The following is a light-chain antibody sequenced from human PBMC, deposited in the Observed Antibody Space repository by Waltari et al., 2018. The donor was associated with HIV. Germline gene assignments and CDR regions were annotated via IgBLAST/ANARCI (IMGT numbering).Light chain of an antibody. CDR1: SSDSGGYNY. Sequence: QSALTQPASVSGSPGQSLTISCTGTSSDSGGYNYVSWHQHHQGKATKLIIFEVSNRPAVVSNRFSGSKSGNTASLIISGLLAEDAADYYCSSYTSGTTWVFGGGTKLTVL. CDR2: EVS. CDR3: SSYTSGTTWV. J-gene: IGLJ3*02. V-gene: IGLV2-14*01.